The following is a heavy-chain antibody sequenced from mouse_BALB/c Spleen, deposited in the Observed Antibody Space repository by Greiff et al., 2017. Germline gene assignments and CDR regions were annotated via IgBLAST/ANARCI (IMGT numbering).Heavy chain of an antibody. CDR2: INPSTGYT. V-gene: IGHV1-7*01. CDR3: ARWRGTPFAY. Sequence: QVQLQQSGAELAKPGASVKMSCKASGYTFTSYWMHWVKQRPGQGLEWIGYINPSTGYTEYNQKFKDKATLTADKSSSTAYMQLSSLTSEDSAVYYCARWRGTPFAYWGQGTLVTVSA. J-gene: IGHJ3*01. D-gene: IGHD3-3*01. CDR1: GYTFTSYW.